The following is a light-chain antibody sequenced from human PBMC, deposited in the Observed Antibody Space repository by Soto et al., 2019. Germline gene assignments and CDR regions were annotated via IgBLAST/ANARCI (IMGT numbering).Light chain of an antibody. J-gene: IGLJ1*01. CDR1: SSNIGSNS. CDR3: AAWDDSLNGYV. Sequence: QSVLTQPPSASGTPGQRVTISCSGSSSNIGSNSVNWYQQLPGTAPKLLIYSNDRRPSGVPDRFSGSKSGTSASLAISGLQSEDDSDYYCAAWDDSLNGYVFGTGTKVTDL. V-gene: IGLV1-44*01. CDR2: SND.